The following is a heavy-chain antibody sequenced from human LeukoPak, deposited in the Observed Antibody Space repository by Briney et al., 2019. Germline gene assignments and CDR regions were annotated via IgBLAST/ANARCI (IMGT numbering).Heavy chain of an antibody. Sequence: SETLSLTCAVYGGSFSGYYWSWIRQPPGKGLEWVGEINHSGSTNYNPSLKSRVTISVGTSKNQFSLKLSSVTAADTAVYYCASRHDYYDSSGDAFDIWGQGTMVTVSS. CDR2: INHSGST. J-gene: IGHJ3*02. CDR1: GGSFSGYY. D-gene: IGHD3-22*01. V-gene: IGHV4-34*01. CDR3: ASRHDYYDSSGDAFDI.